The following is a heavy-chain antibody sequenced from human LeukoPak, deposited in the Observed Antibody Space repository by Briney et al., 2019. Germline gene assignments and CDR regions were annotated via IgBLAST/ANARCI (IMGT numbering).Heavy chain of an antibody. Sequence: SETLSLTCTVSGGSISSYYWSWIRQPPGKGLEWIGYIYYSGSTNYNPSLKSRVTISVDTSKNQFSLKLSSVAAADTAVYYCARATYSSSSEYYNYYYYMDVWGKGTTVTVSS. CDR3: ARATYSSSSEYYNYYYYMDV. CDR2: IYYSGST. CDR1: GGSISSYY. J-gene: IGHJ6*03. D-gene: IGHD6-6*01. V-gene: IGHV4-59*01.